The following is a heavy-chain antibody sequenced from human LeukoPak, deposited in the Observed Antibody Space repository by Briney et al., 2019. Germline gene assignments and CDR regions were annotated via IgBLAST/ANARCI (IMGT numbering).Heavy chain of an antibody. Sequence: SVKVSCKASGYTFTSYAISWVRQAPGQGLEWMGGIIPIFGTANYAQKFQGRVTITTDESTSTAYMELSSLRSEDTAVYYCARDPGSGWSFDYWGQGTLVTVSS. CDR3: ARDPGSGWSFDY. J-gene: IGHJ4*02. D-gene: IGHD6-19*01. V-gene: IGHV1-69*05. CDR1: GYTFTSYA. CDR2: IIPIFGTA.